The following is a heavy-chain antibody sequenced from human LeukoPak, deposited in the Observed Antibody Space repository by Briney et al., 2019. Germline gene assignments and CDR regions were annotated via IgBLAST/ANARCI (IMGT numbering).Heavy chain of an antibody. D-gene: IGHD2/OR15-2a*01. Sequence: GGSLRLPCAASGFTFSSYAMHWVRQAPGKGLEWVAVISYDGSNKYYADSVKGRFTISRDNSKNTLYLQMNSLRAEDTAVYYCARDRPLLQDAFDIWGQGTMVTVSS. J-gene: IGHJ3*02. V-gene: IGHV3-30*04. CDR2: ISYDGSNK. CDR3: ARDRPLLQDAFDI. CDR1: GFTFSSYA.